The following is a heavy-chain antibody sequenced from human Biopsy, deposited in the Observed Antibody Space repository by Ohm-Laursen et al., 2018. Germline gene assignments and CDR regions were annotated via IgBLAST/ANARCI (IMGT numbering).Heavy chain of an antibody. CDR3: ARGRLRAVARFDY. J-gene: IGHJ4*02. D-gene: IGHD6-19*01. Sequence: GTLSLTCAVYGGSFSGYYWSWIRQPPGKGLEWIGEINHSGSTNYNPSLKSRVTISVDTSTNHFSLMMSSVTAADTAVYYCARGRLRAVARFDYWGQGTLVTVSS. CDR2: INHSGST. CDR1: GGSFSGYY. V-gene: IGHV4-34*01.